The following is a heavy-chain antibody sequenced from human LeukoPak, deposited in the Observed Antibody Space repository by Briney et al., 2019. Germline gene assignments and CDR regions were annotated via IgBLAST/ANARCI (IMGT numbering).Heavy chain of an antibody. J-gene: IGHJ6*03. CDR2: IIPIFGTA. V-gene: IGHV1-69*05. CDR1: GGTLSSYA. Sequence: SVKVSCKASGGTLSSYAISWVRQAPGQGLEWMGGIIPIFGTANYAQKFQGRVTTTTDESTSTAYMELSSLRSEDTAVYYCARVSRPIYYYMDVWGKGTTVTVSS. CDR3: ARVSRPIYYYMDV.